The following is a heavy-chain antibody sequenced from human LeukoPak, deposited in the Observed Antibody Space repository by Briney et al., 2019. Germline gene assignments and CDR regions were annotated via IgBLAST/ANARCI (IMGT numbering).Heavy chain of an antibody. D-gene: IGHD3-22*01. CDR1: GYRFNAYW. J-gene: IGHJ3*01. V-gene: IGHV5-51*01. Sequence: GESLKISCKGSGYRFNAYWIAWVRQMPGKGLEWMGIIYPDDSDTRYRPSFQGQVTISADKSVRTAYLQWSSLKASDTAMYYCARPNITSYYDSRGYDAFDVWGQGTMVTVSS. CDR2: IYPDDSDT. CDR3: ARPNITSYYDSRGYDAFDV.